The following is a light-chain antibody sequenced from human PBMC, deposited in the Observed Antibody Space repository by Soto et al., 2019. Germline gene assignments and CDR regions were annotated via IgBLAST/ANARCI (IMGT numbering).Light chain of an antibody. CDR2: DAY. V-gene: IGKV3-15*01. J-gene: IGKJ4*01. Sequence: EIVMTQYPATLSVSPGERSTLSCMASQSVSSNLAWYQQKPGQAPRLLIYDAYTMATGLPARFSGSGSGTEFTLTISSLQSEDFAVYYCQQYNNWPLTFGGGTQVDIK. CDR1: QSVSSN. CDR3: QQYNNWPLT.